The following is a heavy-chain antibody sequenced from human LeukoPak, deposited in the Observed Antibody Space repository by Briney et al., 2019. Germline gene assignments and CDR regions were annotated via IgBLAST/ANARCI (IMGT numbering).Heavy chain of an antibody. J-gene: IGHJ6*03. D-gene: IGHD3-3*01. Sequence: SETLSLTCTVSSGSITSDNYYWSWIRQPPGKGLEWIGYIYYSGSTYYSPSLKSRVTISVDMSKNHFSLKLSSVTAADTAVYYCARLRRGTIFGVVIVRYYYYMDVWGKGNTVTVSS. V-gene: IGHV4-30-4*01. CDR3: ARLRRGTIFGVVIVRYYYYMDV. CDR1: SGSITSDNYY. CDR2: IYYSGST.